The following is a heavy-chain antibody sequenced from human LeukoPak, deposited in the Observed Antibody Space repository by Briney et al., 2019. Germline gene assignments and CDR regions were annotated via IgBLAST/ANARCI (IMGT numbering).Heavy chain of an antibody. CDR2: ISYDGSNK. CDR1: GFTFSSYW. CDR3: ARGKNHYLGGGSSPLLRGSFDY. D-gene: IGHD1-26*01. V-gene: IGHV3-30-3*01. J-gene: IGHJ4*02. Sequence: PGGSLRLSCAASGFTFSSYWMHWVRQAPGKGLEWVAVISYDGSNKYYADSVKGRFTISRGNSKNTLYLQMNSLRAEDTAVYYCARGKNHYLGGGSSPLLRGSFDYWGQGTLVTVSS.